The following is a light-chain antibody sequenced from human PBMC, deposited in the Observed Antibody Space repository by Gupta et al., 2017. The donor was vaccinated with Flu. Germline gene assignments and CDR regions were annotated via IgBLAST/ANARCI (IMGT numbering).Light chain of an antibody. J-gene: IGLJ3*02. V-gene: IGLV2-14*01. CDR1: SSDIGTYNY. CDR3: TSYTSSTTWV. Sequence: QSALTQPASVSGSPGQSITISCTGTSSDIGTYNYVSWYQQHPGKTPKLMIYEVSNRPSGVSSRFSGSKSGNTASLTISGLHAEDEADYYCTSYTSSTTWVFGGGTKLTVL. CDR2: EVS.